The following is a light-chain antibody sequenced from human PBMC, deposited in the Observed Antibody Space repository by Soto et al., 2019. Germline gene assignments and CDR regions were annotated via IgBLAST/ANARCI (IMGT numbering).Light chain of an antibody. CDR3: SSYAGSSNV. J-gene: IGLJ1*01. Sequence: QSVLTQPPSASGSPGQSVAISCTGTSSDVGGYNYVSWYQQHPGKAPKLMIYEVNKRPSGVPDRFSGSKSGNTASLPVSGLQAEDEADYYCSSYAGSSNVFGTGTKVT. CDR2: EVN. CDR1: SSDVGGYNY. V-gene: IGLV2-8*01.